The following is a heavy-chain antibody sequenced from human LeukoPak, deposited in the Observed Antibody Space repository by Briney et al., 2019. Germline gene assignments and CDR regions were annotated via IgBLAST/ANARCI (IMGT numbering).Heavy chain of an antibody. CDR3: ARQKPSTFRQYGRGRPLDS. D-gene: IGHD4-11*01. Sequence: SQTLSLTCTVSSGSISSGRYYWSWIRQPAGKGLEWIGRSDISGSTYYNPSLRSRVTISVDTSKNQFSLKLSSVTAADTAVYYCARQKPSTFRQYGRGRPLDSWGQGILVTVSS. J-gene: IGHJ4*02. CDR1: SGSISSGRYY. CDR2: SDISGST. V-gene: IGHV4-61*02.